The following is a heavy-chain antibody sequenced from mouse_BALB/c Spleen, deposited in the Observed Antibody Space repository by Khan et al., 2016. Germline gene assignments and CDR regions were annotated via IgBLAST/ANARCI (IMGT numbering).Heavy chain of an antibody. D-gene: IGHD2-4*01. CDR2: INPTSGYT. CDR1: GYTFPSYT. CDR3: AREGLRAWFVY. Sequence: QVQLQQSGAELARPGASVRMSCKASGYTFPSYTLYWVKQRPGQGLEWIGYINPTSGYTSYNQKFKDKATLTADKSSSTVYMQLSSLTSEDSAVXYCAREGLRAWFVYWGQGTLVIVSA. V-gene: IGHV1-4*01. J-gene: IGHJ3*01.